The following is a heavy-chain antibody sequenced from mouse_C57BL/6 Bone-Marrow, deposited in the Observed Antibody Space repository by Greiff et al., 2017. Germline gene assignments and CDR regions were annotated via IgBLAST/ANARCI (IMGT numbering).Heavy chain of an antibody. V-gene: IGHV1-69*01. CDR3: ARGVTTVESWFAY. D-gene: IGHD1-1*01. Sequence: VQLQQSGAELVMPGASVKLSCKASGYTFTSYWMHWVKQRPGQGLGWIGEIDPSDSYTNYNQKFKGKSTLTVDKSSSTAYMQLSSLTSEDSAVYYCARGVTTVESWFAYWGQGTLVTVSA. CDR2: IDPSDSYT. CDR1: GYTFTSYW. J-gene: IGHJ3*01.